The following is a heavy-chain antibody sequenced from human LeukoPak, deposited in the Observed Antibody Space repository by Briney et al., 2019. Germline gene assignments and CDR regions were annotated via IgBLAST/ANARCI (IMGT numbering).Heavy chain of an antibody. J-gene: IGHJ4*02. Sequence: GGSLRLSCAASGFTFSSYWMYWVRQAPGKGLVWVSRINSDGSSTSYADSVKGRFTISRDNAKNTLYLQMNSLRAEDTAVYYCARDYSSSWYYFDYWGQGTLVTVSS. D-gene: IGHD6-13*01. V-gene: IGHV3-74*01. CDR1: GFTFSSYW. CDR3: ARDYSSSWYYFDY. CDR2: INSDGSST.